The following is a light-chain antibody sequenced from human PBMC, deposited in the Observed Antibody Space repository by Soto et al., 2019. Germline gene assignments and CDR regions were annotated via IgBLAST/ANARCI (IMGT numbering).Light chain of an antibody. CDR1: QSVSSSY. J-gene: IGKJ1*01. CDR3: HHYET. V-gene: IGKV3-20*01. CDR2: GAS. Sequence: EIVLTQSPVTLSLSPWERATLSCRASQSVSSSYLAWYQQKPGQAPRLLIYGASSRATGIPDRFSGSGSGTDFTLTISRLEPEDFAVYYCHHYETFGQGTKVDIK.